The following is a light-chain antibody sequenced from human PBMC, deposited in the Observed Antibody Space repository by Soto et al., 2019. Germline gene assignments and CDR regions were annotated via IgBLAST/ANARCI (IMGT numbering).Light chain of an antibody. Sequence: QSVLTQPASVSGSPGQSITISCTGTSRHVGGYNSVSWYRQHSGKAPKLMIYEVSNRPSGVSDRFSGSKPGNTASLTISGLQAEDEADYSCSSYTSRSTYVVGSGTKVTVL. CDR2: EVS. V-gene: IGLV2-14*01. CDR3: SSYTSRSTYV. J-gene: IGLJ1*01. CDR1: SRHVGGYNS.